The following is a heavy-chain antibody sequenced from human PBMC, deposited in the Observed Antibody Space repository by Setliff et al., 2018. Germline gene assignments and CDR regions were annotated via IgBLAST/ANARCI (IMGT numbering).Heavy chain of an antibody. CDR1: GFTFTDHY. J-gene: IGHJ3*02. V-gene: IGHV3-72*01. D-gene: IGHD3-22*01. Sequence: PGGSLRLSCAASGFTFTDHYMDWVRQAPGKGLEWVGRIRNKPNSYITEYAASVKGRFVISRDDSKNSLSLQMNSLKIEDTAVYYCVRVQDNYYDGSGYYYIGGALDIWGQGTMVTVSS. CDR3: VRVQDNYYDGSGYYYIGGALDI. CDR2: IRNKPNSYIT.